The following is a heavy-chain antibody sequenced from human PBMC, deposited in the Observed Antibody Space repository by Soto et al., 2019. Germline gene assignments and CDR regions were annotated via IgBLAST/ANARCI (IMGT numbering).Heavy chain of an antibody. CDR1: GGSISSYY. J-gene: IGHJ4*02. Sequence: SSATLSLTCTVSGGSISSYYWSWIRQPPGKGLEWIGYIYYSGSTNYNPSLKSRVTISVDTSKNQFSLKLSSVTAADTAVYYCARTRTYDILTGFDYWGQGTMVTVSS. CDR2: IYYSGST. CDR3: ARTRTYDILTGFDY. V-gene: IGHV4-59*01. D-gene: IGHD3-9*01.